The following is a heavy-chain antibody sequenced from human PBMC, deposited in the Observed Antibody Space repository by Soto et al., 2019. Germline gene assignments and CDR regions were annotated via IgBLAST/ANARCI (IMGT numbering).Heavy chain of an antibody. J-gene: IGHJ6*03. CDR2: IYYSGST. CDR1: GGSISSSSYY. Sequence: PSETLSLTCTVPGGSISSSSYYWGWIRQPPGKGLEWIGSIYYSGSTYYNPSLKSRVTISVDTSKNQFSLKLSSVTAADTAVYYCARHDCSSTSCYYYYYMDVWGKGTTVTVXS. CDR3: ARHDCSSTSCYYYYYMDV. V-gene: IGHV4-39*01. D-gene: IGHD2-2*01.